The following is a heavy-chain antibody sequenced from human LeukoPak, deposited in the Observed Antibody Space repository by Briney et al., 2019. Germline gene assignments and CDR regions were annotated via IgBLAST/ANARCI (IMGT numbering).Heavy chain of an antibody. V-gene: IGHV3-23*01. Sequence: PGGSLRLSCAASGFTFGTYAMSWVRQAPGKGLEWVSGISGSGGGTYFADSVKGRFTISRDNSKNTLYLQMNSRRAEDTAVFYCARANYAYVWGTYRYTHIDYWGQGTLVTVSS. D-gene: IGHD3-16*02. J-gene: IGHJ4*02. CDR1: GFTFGTYA. CDR2: ISGSGGGT. CDR3: ARANYAYVWGTYRYTHIDY.